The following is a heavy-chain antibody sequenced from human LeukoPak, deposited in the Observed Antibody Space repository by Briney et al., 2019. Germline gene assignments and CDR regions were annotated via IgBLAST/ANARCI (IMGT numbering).Heavy chain of an antibody. D-gene: IGHD1-26*01. CDR1: GGSISGYF. J-gene: IGHJ4*02. CDR2: MYYSGST. V-gene: IGHV4-59*01. Sequence: SETLSLTCTVSGGSISGYFWIWIRQPPGKGLEWIAYMYYSGSTNYNPSLKSRATVSVDTSKNQFSLKLSSVTAADTAVYYCAGGPLGGSHYVYWGQGTLVTVSS. CDR3: AGGPLGGSHYVY.